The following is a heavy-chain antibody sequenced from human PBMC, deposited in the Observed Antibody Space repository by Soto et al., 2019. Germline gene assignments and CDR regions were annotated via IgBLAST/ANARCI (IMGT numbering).Heavy chain of an antibody. J-gene: IGHJ4*02. CDR3: AKGSVGYDFWSGYYPYYFDY. CDR2: ISGSGGST. Sequence: GGSLRLSCAASGFTFSSYAMSWVRQAPGKGLEWVSAISGSGGSTYYADSVKGRFTISRDNSKNTLYLQMNSLRAEDTAVYYCAKGSVGYDFWSGYYPYYFDYWGQGTLVTVSS. CDR1: GFTFSSYA. V-gene: IGHV3-23*01. D-gene: IGHD3-3*01.